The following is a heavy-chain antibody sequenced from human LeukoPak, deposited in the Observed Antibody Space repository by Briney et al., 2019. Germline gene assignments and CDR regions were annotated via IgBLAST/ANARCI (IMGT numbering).Heavy chain of an antibody. CDR1: GYTFSSYG. J-gene: IGHJ4*02. Sequence: ASVKVSCKASGYTFSSYGISWVRQAPGQGLEWMGWISGYNGNTKYAQRVQGRVAMTTDTSTNTAYMGLRSLRSDDTAVYSCARVAPHRRLSSGWYYFDYWGQGTLVTVSS. CDR2: ISGYNGNT. CDR3: ARVAPHRRLSSGWYYFDY. V-gene: IGHV1-18*01. D-gene: IGHD6-19*01.